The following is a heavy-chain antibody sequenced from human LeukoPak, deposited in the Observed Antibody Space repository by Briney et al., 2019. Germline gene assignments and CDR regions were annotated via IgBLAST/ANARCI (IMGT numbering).Heavy chain of an antibody. V-gene: IGHV4-31*03. CDR3: ARDCSSTSCYSYYGMDV. CDR1: GVSISRGGYY. D-gene: IGHD2-2*01. J-gene: IGHJ6*02. Sequence: SETLSLTCTVSGVSISRGGYYWSWIRQHPGKGLEWIGYIYYSGSTYYNPSLKSRVTISVDTSKSQFSLKLSSVTAADTAVHYCARDCSSTSCYSYYGMDVWGQGTPVTVSS. CDR2: IYYSGST.